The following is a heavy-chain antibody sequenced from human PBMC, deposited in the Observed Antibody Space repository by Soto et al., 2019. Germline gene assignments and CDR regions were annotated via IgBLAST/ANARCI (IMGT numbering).Heavy chain of an antibody. CDR1: GGSISPYY. V-gene: IGHV4-59*01. CDR3: ARKGAAASYAHYYMDV. J-gene: IGHJ6*03. CDR2: VYYSGNT. Sequence: PSETLSLTCTVSGGSISPYYWSWIRQPPGKGLEWIGYVYYSGNTNYNPSLESRVTISVDPSRNRFSLNLTSATAADTAVYYCARKGAAASYAHYYMDVWGRGTAVTVSS. D-gene: IGHD6-13*01.